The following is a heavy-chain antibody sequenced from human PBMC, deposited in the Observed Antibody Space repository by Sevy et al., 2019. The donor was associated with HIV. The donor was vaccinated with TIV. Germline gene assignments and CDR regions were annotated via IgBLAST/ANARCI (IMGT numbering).Heavy chain of an antibody. V-gene: IGHV3-74*01. CDR3: ARADRDKNYYYYGMDV. Sequence: GGSLRLSCAASGFTFSSYWMHWVRQAPGKGLVWVSRINSDGSSTSYADSVKGRFTISRDNAKNTLYLQMNSLRAEDTAVYYCARADRDKNYYYYGMDVWGQGTTVTVSS. CDR2: INSDGSST. CDR1: GFTFSSYW. D-gene: IGHD2-15*01. J-gene: IGHJ6*02.